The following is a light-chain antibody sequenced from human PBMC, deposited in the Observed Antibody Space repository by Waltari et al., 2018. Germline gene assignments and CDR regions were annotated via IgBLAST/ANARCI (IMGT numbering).Light chain of an antibody. CDR3: QQYRSTLWT. J-gene: IGKJ1*01. CDR1: QSVLFSTNNKNY. CDR2: WAS. Sequence: DIVMTQSPDSLAVSLGERATINCKSSQSVLFSTNNKNYLAWYQQKTGQPPKLLFYWASTRESGVPDRFSGSGSGTDFTLTISSLQAEDVAVDYCQQYRSTLWTFGQGTRVEIK. V-gene: IGKV4-1*01.